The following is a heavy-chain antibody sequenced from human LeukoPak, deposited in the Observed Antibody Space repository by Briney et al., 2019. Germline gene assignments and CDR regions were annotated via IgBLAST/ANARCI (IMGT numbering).Heavy chain of an antibody. CDR3: GKGPYYYYYYMDV. CDR2: ISSSGSTI. Sequence: PGGSLRLSCAASGFTFSDYYMSWIRQAPGKGLEWVSYISSSGSTIYYADSVKGRFTISRDNAKNSLYLQMNSLRAEDTALYYCGKGPYYYYYYMDVWGKGTTVTVSS. J-gene: IGHJ6*03. V-gene: IGHV3-11*01. CDR1: GFTFSDYY.